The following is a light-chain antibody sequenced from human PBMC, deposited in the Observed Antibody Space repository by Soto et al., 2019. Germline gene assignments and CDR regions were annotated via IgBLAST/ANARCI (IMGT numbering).Light chain of an antibody. CDR1: QSVLYSSNNKNY. Sequence: EIVMTQSPDSLAVSLGERATINCKSSQSVLYSSNNKNYLAWFQQKPGQPPKLLIYWASTRESGVPDRFSGSWSGTDFTLTISSLQAEDVAVYYCQQDYNIPFTFGPGTKVDIK. CDR2: WAS. CDR3: QQDYNIPFT. J-gene: IGKJ3*01. V-gene: IGKV4-1*01.